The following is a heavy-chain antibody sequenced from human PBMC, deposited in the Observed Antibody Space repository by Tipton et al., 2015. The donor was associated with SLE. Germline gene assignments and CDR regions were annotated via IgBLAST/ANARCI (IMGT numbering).Heavy chain of an antibody. CDR3: AKDGVRSLTGSTDYFDH. V-gene: IGHV3-30-3*01. D-gene: IGHD1-7*01. J-gene: IGHJ4*02. CDR2: ISYDGSNK. Sequence: SLRLSCAASGFTFSSYAMHWVRQAPGKGLEWVAVISYDGSNKYYADSVKGRFTISRDNSKSTLYLQMTSLTVDDTATYYCAKDGVRSLTGSTDYFDHWGQGALVTVSS. CDR1: GFTFSSYA.